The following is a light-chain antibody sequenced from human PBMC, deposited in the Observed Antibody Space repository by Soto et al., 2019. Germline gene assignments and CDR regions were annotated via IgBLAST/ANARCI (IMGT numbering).Light chain of an antibody. J-gene: IGKJ4*01. CDR3: QQRYRWPLT. Sequence: EIVLTQSPATLSLSPGERATPSCRVSQSINIDLAWYQQKLGQAPRLLIYDASIRAAGIPARFSGSGSGADFTLTISSLEPEDFGVYYCQQRYRWPLTFGGGTKVEIK. CDR1: QSINID. V-gene: IGKV3-11*01. CDR2: DAS.